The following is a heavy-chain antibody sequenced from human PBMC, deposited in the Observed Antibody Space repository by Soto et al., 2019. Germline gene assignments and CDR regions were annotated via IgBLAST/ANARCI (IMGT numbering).Heavy chain of an antibody. J-gene: IGHJ4*02. CDR1: GFTFSTYA. CDR3: AKERSSGWSFDY. D-gene: IGHD6-19*01. V-gene: IGHV3-23*01. CDR2: ISGSGDST. Sequence: GGSLRLSCAASGFTFSTYAMNWVRQAPGKGLEWVSGISGSGDSTYYADSVKGRFTVSRDNSKNTLYLQMNSLRAEDTAVFYCAKERSSGWSFDYWGQRTLVTVPQ.